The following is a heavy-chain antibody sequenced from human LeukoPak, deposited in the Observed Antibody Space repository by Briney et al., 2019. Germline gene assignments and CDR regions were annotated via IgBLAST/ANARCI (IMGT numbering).Heavy chain of an antibody. CDR3: TRDRTVITLFDY. CDR2: ISTDGRIT. J-gene: IGHJ4*02. V-gene: IGHV3-74*01. D-gene: IGHD1-14*01. Sequence: GGSLRLSCAASGFTFTSHWMHWVRHVPGKGLVWVSRISTDGRITGYADSVKGRFTVSRDNTKNTMYLQMNSLRAEDTAVYYCTRDRTVITLFDYWGQGSLVTVSS. CDR1: GFTFTSHW.